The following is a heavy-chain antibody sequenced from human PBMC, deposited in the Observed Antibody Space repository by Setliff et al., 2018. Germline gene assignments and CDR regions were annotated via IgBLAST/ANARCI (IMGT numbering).Heavy chain of an antibody. J-gene: IGHJ2*01. V-gene: IGHV4-59*11. Sequence: SETLSLTCTVSGGSISSHYWSWIRQPPGKGLEWIGSIYYSGSTNYNPSLKSRVTISVDTSKNQFSLKLSSVSAADTAVYYCARVGSVGYFDLWGRGTLVTVS. CDR1: GGSISSHY. CDR3: ARVGSVGYFDL. D-gene: IGHD2-15*01. CDR2: IYYSGST.